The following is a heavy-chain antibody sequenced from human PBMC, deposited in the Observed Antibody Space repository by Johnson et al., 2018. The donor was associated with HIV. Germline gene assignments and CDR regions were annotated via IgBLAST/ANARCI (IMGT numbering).Heavy chain of an antibody. CDR1: GFTFSSYA. CDR2: IRGSGDST. CDR3: AKWRWELLAGAFDI. D-gene: IGHD1-26*01. J-gene: IGHJ3*02. Sequence: VLLLESGGGLVQPGGSLRLSCAASGFTFSSYAMSWVRQAPGKGLEWVSAIRGSGDSTYYADSVKGRFTISRDDSKNTLYVQMNSLRAEDTAAYYCAKWRWELLAGAFDIWGQGTTVTVSS. V-gene: IGHV3-23*01.